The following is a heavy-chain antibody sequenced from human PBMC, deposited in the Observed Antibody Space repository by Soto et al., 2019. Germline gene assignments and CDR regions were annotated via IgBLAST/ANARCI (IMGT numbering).Heavy chain of an antibody. CDR3: ARLPPPGLYYYGMDV. J-gene: IGHJ6*02. CDR1: GYTFSAYY. V-gene: IGHV1-2*02. CDR2: INPNNGGT. Sequence: QVQLVQSGAEVKTPGASVKVSCKASGYTFSAYYMHWVRQAPGQGLEWMGWINPNNGGTNYAEKFQGRVTMTRATSISTAYMAVRRLRSADTAVDYFARLPPPGLYYYGMDVWGQGTTVTVSS.